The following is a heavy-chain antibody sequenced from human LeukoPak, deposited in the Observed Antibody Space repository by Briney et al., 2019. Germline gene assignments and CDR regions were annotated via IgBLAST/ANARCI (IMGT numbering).Heavy chain of an antibody. V-gene: IGHV4-34*01. J-gene: IGHJ6*03. CDR2: INHSGST. Sequence: SETLSLTCAVYGGSFSGYYWSWIRQPPGKGLEWIGEINHSGSTNYNPSLKSRVTISVDTSKNQFSLKLSSVTALDTAVYYCARAYYYYYMDVWGKGTTVTVSS. CDR1: GGSFSGYY. CDR3: ARAYYYYYMDV.